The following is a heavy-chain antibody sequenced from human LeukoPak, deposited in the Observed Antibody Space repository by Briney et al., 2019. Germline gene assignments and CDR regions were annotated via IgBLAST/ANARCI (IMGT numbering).Heavy chain of an antibody. V-gene: IGHV4-59*11. Sequence: SETLSLTCSVSGASIDSHYWSWIRQSPGKGLGWIGYVFNGGSTNYNPSLNSRVTMSLDTSRAQFFLRLSSVTAADTAIYYCASRPADTTWYGVFDYWSQGTLVTVSS. CDR2: VFNGGST. CDR1: GASIDSHY. CDR3: ASRPADTTWYGVFDY. D-gene: IGHD3-10*01. J-gene: IGHJ4*02.